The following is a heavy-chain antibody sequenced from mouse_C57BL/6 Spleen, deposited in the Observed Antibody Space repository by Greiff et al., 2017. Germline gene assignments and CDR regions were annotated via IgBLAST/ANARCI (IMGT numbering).Heavy chain of an antibody. CDR1: GYTFTDYY. J-gene: IGHJ4*01. CDR2: IYPGSGNT. V-gene: IGHV1-76*01. Sequence: QVQLQQSGAELVRPGASVKLSCKASGYTFTDYYINWVKQRPGQGLEWIARIYPGSGNTYYNEKFKGKATLTAEKSSSTAYMQLSSLTSEDSAVYYCARSIDYLKDYWGQGTSVTVAS. CDR3: ARSIDYLKDY. D-gene: IGHD2-12*01.